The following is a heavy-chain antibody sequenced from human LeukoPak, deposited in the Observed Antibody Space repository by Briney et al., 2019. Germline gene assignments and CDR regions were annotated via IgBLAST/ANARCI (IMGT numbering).Heavy chain of an antibody. D-gene: IGHD3-10*01. Sequence: ASVKVSCKVSAYTFTSYYMHWVRQAPGQGLEWMGIINPRSGSTNYAQKFQGRVTMTRDMSTSTVYMALSSLGSEDTAVYYCARTYGNDAFDIWGQGTRVTVSS. CDR3: ARTYGNDAFDI. CDR1: AYTFTSYY. V-gene: IGHV1-46*01. J-gene: IGHJ3*02. CDR2: INPRSGST.